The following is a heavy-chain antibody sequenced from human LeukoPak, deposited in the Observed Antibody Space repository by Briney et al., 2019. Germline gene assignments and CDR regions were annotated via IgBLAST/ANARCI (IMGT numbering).Heavy chain of an antibody. CDR1: ELTLSNYC. Sequence: GGSLRLSCAASELTLSNYCMTWVRQGPGKGLEWVATIKRDGTETYYVDSVRGRFTISRDNAENSVYLRMNSLRDEDTAVYYCTRGGRNTSYYWYYWGQGTLVTVSS. CDR3: TRGGRNTSYYWYY. D-gene: IGHD1-26*01. V-gene: IGHV3-7*01. J-gene: IGHJ4*02. CDR2: IKRDGTET.